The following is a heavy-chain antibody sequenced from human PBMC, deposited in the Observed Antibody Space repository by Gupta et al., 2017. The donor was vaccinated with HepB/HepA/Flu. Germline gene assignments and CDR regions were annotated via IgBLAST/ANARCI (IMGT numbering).Heavy chain of an antibody. CDR2: IYYSGRH. CDR3: ARLAASSNDGNWLDP. J-gene: IGHJ5*02. D-gene: IGHD1-1*01. V-gene: IGHV4-31*03. Sequence: QVQLQESGPGRVKTSQTLSRTCTASGGSISSGGAYWNWIRQHQGKVQEWVGYIYYSGRHYYNMSRKKRVTISVDKSKNQVYQNLTYVHEVNEAVYYCARLAASSNDGNWLDPWGQGTLVTVSS. CDR1: GGSISSGGAY.